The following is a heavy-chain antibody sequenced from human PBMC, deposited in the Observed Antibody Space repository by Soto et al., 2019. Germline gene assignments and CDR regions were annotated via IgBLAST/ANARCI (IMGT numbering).Heavy chain of an antibody. CDR1: GYTFTSYD. V-gene: IGHV1-8*01. Sequence: QVQLVQSGAEVKKPGASVKVSCKASGYTFTSYDINWVRQATGQGLEWMGWMNPNSGNTGYAQKFQGRVTMTRNTSLSTGYMELSSMRSEDTAVYYCARGFGQWLADDAFDSWGQGTMVTVSS. CDR3: ARGFGQWLADDAFDS. CDR2: MNPNSGNT. J-gene: IGHJ3*02. D-gene: IGHD6-19*01.